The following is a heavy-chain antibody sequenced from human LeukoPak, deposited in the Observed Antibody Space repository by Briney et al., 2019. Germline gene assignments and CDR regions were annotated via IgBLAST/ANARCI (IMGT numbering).Heavy chain of an antibody. Sequence: SETLSLTYTVSGDSISSYYWSWIRQPPGKGLEWIGYIYYSGSTNHNPSLKRRVTIPVDKSKNQFSLKLSSVIAADTAVYYCARKADYYGSEDDFDIWGQGTMVTVSS. D-gene: IGHD3-10*01. CDR2: IYYSGST. J-gene: IGHJ3*02. CDR1: GDSISSYY. V-gene: IGHV4-59*01. CDR3: ARKADYYGSEDDFDI.